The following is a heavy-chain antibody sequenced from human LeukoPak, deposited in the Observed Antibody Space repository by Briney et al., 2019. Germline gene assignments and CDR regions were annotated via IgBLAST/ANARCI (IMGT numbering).Heavy chain of an antibody. CDR3: ARDGSGYYYVFQLDY. CDR2: ISPYNAKT. J-gene: IGHJ4*02. CDR1: GYTFTGYY. V-gene: IGHV1-18*04. D-gene: IGHD3-22*01. Sequence: ASVKVSCKASGYTFTGYYMHWVRQAPGQGLEWMGWISPYNAKTHYPQKLQGRVTMTTDTSTNTAYMELRSLRSDDTAIYYCARDGSGYYYVFQLDYWGQGTLVTVSS.